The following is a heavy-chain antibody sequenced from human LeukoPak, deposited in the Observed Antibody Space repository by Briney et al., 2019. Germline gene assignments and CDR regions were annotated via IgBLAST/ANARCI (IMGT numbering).Heavy chain of an antibody. D-gene: IGHD3-10*01. CDR2: ISSSGSTI. Sequence: GGSLRLSCAASGFTFSDYYMSWIRQAPGKGLEWVSYISSSGSTIYYADSVKGRFTISRDNAKNSLYLQMNSLRAEDTAVYYCARTDGSGSSGEENNWFDPWGQGTLVTVSS. J-gene: IGHJ5*02. CDR3: ARTDGSGSSGEENNWFDP. V-gene: IGHV3-11*01. CDR1: GFTFSDYY.